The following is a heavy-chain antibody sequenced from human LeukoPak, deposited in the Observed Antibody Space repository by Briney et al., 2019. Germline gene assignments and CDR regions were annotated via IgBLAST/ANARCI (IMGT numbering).Heavy chain of an antibody. D-gene: IGHD5-18*01. J-gene: IGHJ4*02. V-gene: IGHV4-31*03. CDR1: GGSISSGGYY. Sequence: PSETLSLTCTVSGGSISSGGYYWSWIRQHPGKGLEWIGHIYYSGSTYYNPSLKSRVTISVDTSKNQFSLKLSSVTAADTAVYYCARDDSYGKSDYWGQGTLVTVSS. CDR2: IYYSGST. CDR3: ARDDSYGKSDY.